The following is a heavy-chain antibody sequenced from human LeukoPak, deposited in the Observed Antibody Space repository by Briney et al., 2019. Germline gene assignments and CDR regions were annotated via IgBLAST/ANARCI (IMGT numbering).Heavy chain of an antibody. CDR1: GFTFSSFP. V-gene: IGHV3-23*01. CDR2: ITGSGGST. CDR3: AKDLAGCSDS. Sequence: GGSLRLSCAASGFTFSSFPMTWVRLAPGKGLEWVSTITGSGGSTYYAESVKGRFTISRDNSKNTLSLQMNSLRGEDTALYFCAKDLAGCSDSWGQGTLVTVSS. J-gene: IGHJ4*02. D-gene: IGHD2-8*01.